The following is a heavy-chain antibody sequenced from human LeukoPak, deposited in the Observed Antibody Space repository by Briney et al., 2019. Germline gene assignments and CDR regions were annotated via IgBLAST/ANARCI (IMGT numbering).Heavy chain of an antibody. V-gene: IGHV1-2*02. CDR3: ARDTNYGDYVGEVWFDP. CDR2: INPNSGGT. J-gene: IGHJ5*02. CDR1: GYTFTGYY. Sequence: ASVKVSCKASGYTFTGYYMHWVRQAPGQGLEWMGWINPNSGGTNYAQKFQGRVTMTRDTSISTAYMELSRLRSDDTAVYYCARDTNYGDYVGEVWFDPWGQGTLATVSS. D-gene: IGHD4-17*01.